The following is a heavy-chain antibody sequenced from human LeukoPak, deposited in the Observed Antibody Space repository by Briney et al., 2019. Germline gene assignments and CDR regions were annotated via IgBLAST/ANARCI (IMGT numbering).Heavy chain of an antibody. CDR3: APGYPFDY. Sequence: PGGSLRLSCVASGFTFRPYWMHWVRQVPGKGLAWVSYINSDGNKADYADSVKGRFTISRDNSKNTLYLQMNSLRAEDTAVYYCAPGYPFDYWGQGTLVTVSS. CDR2: INSDGNKA. J-gene: IGHJ4*02. V-gene: IGHV3-74*01. D-gene: IGHD5-18*01. CDR1: GFTFRPYW.